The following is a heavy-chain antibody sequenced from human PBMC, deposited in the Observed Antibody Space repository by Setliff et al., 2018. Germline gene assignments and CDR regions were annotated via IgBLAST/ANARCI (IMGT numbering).Heavy chain of an antibody. D-gene: IGHD1-26*01. V-gene: IGHV4-59*08. CDR1: GDPIDSYY. CDR3: ARDNTILGATDY. Sequence: PSETLSLTCSVSGDPIDSYYWSWVRQSAGRGLEWIAEINHSGSTNYNPSLKGRVTISVDTSRNQFSLNLTSVTAADTALYFCARDNTILGATDYWGQGALVTVSS. CDR2: INHSGST. J-gene: IGHJ4*02.